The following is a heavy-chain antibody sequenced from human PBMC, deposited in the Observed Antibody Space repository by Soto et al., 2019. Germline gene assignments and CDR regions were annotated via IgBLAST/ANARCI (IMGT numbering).Heavy chain of an antibody. CDR2: IYYSGTT. CDR1: GGSITSYY. Sequence: SETLSLTCTVSGGSITSYYWSWIRQPPGKGLEWIGYIYYSGTTNYNPSLKSRLTISVDPSKKQLSLKLSSVTAADTAVYYCARHGAAAGTFDFWGQGTLVTVSS. V-gene: IGHV4-59*08. J-gene: IGHJ4*02. CDR3: ARHGAAAGTFDF. D-gene: IGHD6-13*01.